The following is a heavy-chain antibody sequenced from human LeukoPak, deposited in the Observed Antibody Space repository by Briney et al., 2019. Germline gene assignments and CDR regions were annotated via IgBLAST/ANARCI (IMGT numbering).Heavy chain of an antibody. D-gene: IGHD6-13*01. CDR3: ARDQSQQLARYYYYYYMDV. CDR2: INPNSGGT. J-gene: IGHJ6*03. V-gene: IGHV1-2*02. Sequence: ASVKVSCKASGHTFTSYGISWVRQAPGQGLEWMGWINPNSGGTNYAQKFQGRVTMTRDTSISTAYMELSRLRSDDTAVYYCARDQSQQLARYYYYYYMDVWGKGTTVTISS. CDR1: GHTFTSYG.